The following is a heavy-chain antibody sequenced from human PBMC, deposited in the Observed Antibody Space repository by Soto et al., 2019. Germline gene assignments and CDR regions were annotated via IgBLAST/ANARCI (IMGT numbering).Heavy chain of an antibody. V-gene: IGHV4-31*03. CDR1: GGAIRGGRYY. CDR3: ARVTDQWLHADY. J-gene: IGHJ4*02. D-gene: IGHD2-8*01. CDR2: IYYSGST. Sequence: PSXTLSLTCIDSGGAIRGGRYYCSWTLQHPGKGLEWIAYIYYSGSTYYNPSLKSRVTISVDRSKNQFSLKLSSVTAADTAVYYCARVTDQWLHADYWGQGTLVTDSS.